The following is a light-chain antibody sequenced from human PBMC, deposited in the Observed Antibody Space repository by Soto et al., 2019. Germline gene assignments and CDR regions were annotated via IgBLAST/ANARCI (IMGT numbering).Light chain of an antibody. CDR2: EDT. CDR1: SSDVGGYNL. CDR3: CSHAGSSTYVV. Sequence: QSALTQPASVSRSPGQSIAISCTGTSSDVGGYNLVSWYQQHPGKAPKFLIYEDTKRPSGVSDRFSGSKSGNTASLTISGLQPEDEADYYCCSHAGSSTYVVFGGGTQLTVL. J-gene: IGLJ2*01. V-gene: IGLV2-23*01.